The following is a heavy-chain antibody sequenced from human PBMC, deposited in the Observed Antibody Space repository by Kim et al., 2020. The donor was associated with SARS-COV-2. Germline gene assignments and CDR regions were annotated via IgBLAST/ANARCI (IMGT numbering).Heavy chain of an antibody. D-gene: IGHD5-12*01. CDR3: ARVPRDGYNRPYYYGMDV. Sequence: SETLSLTCTVSGGSISSYYWSWIRQPPGKGLEWIGYIYYSGSTNYNPSLKSRVTISVDTSKNQFSLKLSSVTAADTAVYYCARVPRDGYNRPYYYGMDVWGQGTTVTVSS. J-gene: IGHJ6*02. V-gene: IGHV4-59*01. CDR1: GGSISSYY. CDR2: IYYSGST.